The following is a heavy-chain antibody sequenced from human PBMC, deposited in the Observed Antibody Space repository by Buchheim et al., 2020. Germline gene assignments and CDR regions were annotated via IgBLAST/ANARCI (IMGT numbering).Heavy chain of an antibody. CDR1: GFTFSNAW. V-gene: IGHV3-15*01. Sequence: EVQLVESGGGLVKPGGCLRLSCAASGFTFSNAWMSWVRQAPGKGLEWVGRIKSKADGGTTDYAAPVKGRFTISRDDSKSTLYLQITSLNTEDIAVYYFTMGEPYDRGGYYGTFWGQG. D-gene: IGHD3-22*01. CDR3: TMGEPYDRGGYYGTF. CDR2: IKSKADGGTT. J-gene: IGHJ4*02.